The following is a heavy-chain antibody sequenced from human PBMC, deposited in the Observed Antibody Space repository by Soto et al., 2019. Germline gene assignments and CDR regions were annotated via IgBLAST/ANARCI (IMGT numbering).Heavy chain of an antibody. J-gene: IGHJ4*02. CDR3: AREVDIVVVTAIPAMLGY. D-gene: IGHD2-21*02. V-gene: IGHV3-30-3*01. Sequence: QVQLVESGGGVVQPGRSLRLSCAASGFTFSSYAMHWVRQAPGKGLEWVAVISYDGSNKYYADSVKGRFTISRDNSKNTLYLHMNSLRAEDTAVYYCAREVDIVVVTAIPAMLGYWGQGTLVTVSS. CDR2: ISYDGSNK. CDR1: GFTFSSYA.